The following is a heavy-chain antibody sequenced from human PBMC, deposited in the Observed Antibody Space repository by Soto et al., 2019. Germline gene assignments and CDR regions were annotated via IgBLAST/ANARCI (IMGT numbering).Heavy chain of an antibody. CDR3: ARSNAGIQLWFSAFDY. J-gene: IGHJ4*02. CDR1: GGSISSGGYY. CDR2: IYYSGST. D-gene: IGHD5-18*01. Sequence: TLSLTCTVSGGSISSGGYYWSWIRQHPGKGLEWIGYIYYSGSTYYNPSLKSRVTISVDTSKNQFSLKLSSVTAADTAVYYCARSNAGIQLWFSAFDYWGQGTLVTAPQ. V-gene: IGHV4-31*03.